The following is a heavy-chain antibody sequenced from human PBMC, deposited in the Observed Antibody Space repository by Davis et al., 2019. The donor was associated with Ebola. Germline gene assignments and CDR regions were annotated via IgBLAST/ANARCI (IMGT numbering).Heavy chain of an antibody. J-gene: IGHJ4*02. CDR1: GFTSSSYA. CDR2: ISGSGGST. D-gene: IGHD5-18*01. Sequence: GESLKISCAASGFTSSSYAMSCLRQAPGKGLEWVSAISGSGGSTYYADSVKGRFTISRDNAKNSLYLQMNSLRAEDTALYYCAKATDTAMAPFDYWGQGTLVTVSS. CDR3: AKATDTAMAPFDY. V-gene: IGHV3-23*01.